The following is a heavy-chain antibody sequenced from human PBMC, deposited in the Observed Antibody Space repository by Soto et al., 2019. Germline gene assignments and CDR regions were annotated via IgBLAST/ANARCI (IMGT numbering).Heavy chain of an antibody. CDR1: RFTIRRYA. D-gene: IGHD5-12*01. J-gene: IGHJ6*02. CDR2: ISGSGGST. CDR3: AKGGYEGEDGYILYYYYYGMDV. Sequence: PGEALRPSCAASRFTIRRYALRSAPPAPGKGLEWVSAISGSGGSTYYADSVKGRFTISRDNSKNTLYLQMNSLRAEDTAIYYCAKGGYEGEDGYILYYYYYGMDVWGQG. V-gene: IGHV3-23*01.